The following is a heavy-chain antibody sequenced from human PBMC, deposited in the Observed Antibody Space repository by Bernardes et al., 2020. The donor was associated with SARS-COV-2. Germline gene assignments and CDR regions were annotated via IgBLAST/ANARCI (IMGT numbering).Heavy chain of an antibody. V-gene: IGHV4-59*01. Sequence: SETLSLTCTVSGGSISSYYWSWIRQPPGKGLEWIGYIYYSGSTNYNPSLKSRVTISVDTSKNQFSLKLSSVTAADTAVYYCARVGCSSTSCYRGYYYMDVWGKGTTVTVSS. CDR3: ARVGCSSTSCYRGYYYMDV. CDR2: IYYSGST. D-gene: IGHD2-2*02. CDR1: GGSISSYY. J-gene: IGHJ6*03.